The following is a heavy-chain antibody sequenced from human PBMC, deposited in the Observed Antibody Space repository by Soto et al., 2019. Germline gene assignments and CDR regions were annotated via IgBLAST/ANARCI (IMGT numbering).Heavy chain of an antibody. Sequence: SETLSLTCTVSGGSLSPNYWTWIRQPPGKGLEWVGYIYFGGTTSYNPSLRSRVTISLETSNSQFSLRLSSVTAADTAVYYCARHVASISWIGLYHFDYLGQGTLLTVSS. CDR1: GGSLSPNY. V-gene: IGHV4-59*08. D-gene: IGHD6-13*01. J-gene: IGHJ4*02. CDR2: IYFGGTT. CDR3: ARHVASISWIGLYHFDY.